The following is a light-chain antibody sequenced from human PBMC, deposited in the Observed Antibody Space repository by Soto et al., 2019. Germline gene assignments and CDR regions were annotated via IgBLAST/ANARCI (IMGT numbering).Light chain of an antibody. CDR1: QSVSSN. Sequence: LSVSPVXRATLSCRASQSVSSNLAWYQQKPGQAPRLLIYGASTRATGIPARFSGSGSGTEFTLTISSLQSEDFAVYYCQQYNNWPPLTFGGGTKVDI. J-gene: IGKJ4*01. CDR2: GAS. V-gene: IGKV3-15*01. CDR3: QQYNNWPPLT.